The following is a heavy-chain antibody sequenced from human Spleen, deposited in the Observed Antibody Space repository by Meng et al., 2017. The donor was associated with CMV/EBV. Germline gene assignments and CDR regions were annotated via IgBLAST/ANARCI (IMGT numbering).Heavy chain of an antibody. CDR3: ARESRDTAMVTTD. V-gene: IGHV3-30*01. J-gene: IGHJ4*02. CDR1: GLTLSSYA. Sequence: RLVALWGGVVQPGSSLTLSRAVSGLTLSSYAMHWVRQAPGQGLEWEAVILYDGSNKYYADSVKGRLTISRDNSKNTLYLQMISLRAEDTAVYYCARESRDTAMVTTDWGQGTLVTVSS. CDR2: ILYDGSNK. D-gene: IGHD5-18*01.